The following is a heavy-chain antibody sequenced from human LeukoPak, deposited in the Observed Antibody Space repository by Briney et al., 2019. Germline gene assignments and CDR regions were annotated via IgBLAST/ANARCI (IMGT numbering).Heavy chain of an antibody. CDR3: ARDRQQLGTFDY. J-gene: IGHJ4*02. D-gene: IGHD6-13*01. CDR2: ISYDGSNK. V-gene: IGHV3-30*04. Sequence: PGRSLRLSCAASGFTSSSYAMHWVRQAPGKGLEWVAVISYDGSNKYYADSVKGRFTISRDNSKNTLYLQMNSLRAEDTAVYYCARDRQQLGTFDYWGQGTLVTVSS. CDR1: GFTSSSYA.